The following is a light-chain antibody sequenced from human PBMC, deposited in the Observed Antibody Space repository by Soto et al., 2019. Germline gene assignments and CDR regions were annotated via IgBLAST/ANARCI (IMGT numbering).Light chain of an antibody. CDR3: QQYDNSPIT. Sequence: EIVLTHSPGIFSLSAEERXSIXKLTSQSISSSFLAWYQQKPGQAPRLLIYGASSRATGIPDRFSGTGSETDFTLTISRLEPEDFAVYYCQQYDNSPITFGQGTRLEL. J-gene: IGKJ5*01. V-gene: IGKV3-20*01. CDR1: QSISSSF. CDR2: GAS.